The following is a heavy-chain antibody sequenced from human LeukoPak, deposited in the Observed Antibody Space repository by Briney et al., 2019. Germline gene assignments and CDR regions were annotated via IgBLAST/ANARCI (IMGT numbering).Heavy chain of an antibody. D-gene: IGHD2-15*01. Sequence: GGSLRLSCAVSGFTFSSFEMNWVRQAPGKGLEWVSYISSSSSSIYYADSVKGRFTISRDNAKNSLYLQMNSLGAGDTAVYYCARACGASCYAVDYYYYGMDVWGQGTTVTVSS. CDR1: GFTFSSFE. CDR3: ARACGASCYAVDYYYYGMDV. V-gene: IGHV3-48*03. J-gene: IGHJ6*02. CDR2: ISSSSSSI.